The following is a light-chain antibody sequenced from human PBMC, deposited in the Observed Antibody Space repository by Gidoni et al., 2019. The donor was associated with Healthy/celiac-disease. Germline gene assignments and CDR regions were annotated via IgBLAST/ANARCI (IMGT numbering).Light chain of an antibody. Sequence: QSVLTQPPSVSGAPGQRVTISCTGSSSNIGAGYDGHWYPQLPGTAPKLLIHGNSNRPSGVPDRFSGSKSGTSASLAITGLQAEDEADYYCQSYDSSLSGSVFGGGTKLTVL. CDR3: QSYDSSLSGSV. J-gene: IGLJ2*01. CDR1: SSNIGAGYD. V-gene: IGLV1-40*01. CDR2: GNS.